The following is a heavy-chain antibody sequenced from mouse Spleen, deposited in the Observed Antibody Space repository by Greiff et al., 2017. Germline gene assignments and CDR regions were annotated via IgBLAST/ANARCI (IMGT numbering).Heavy chain of an antibody. CDR3: ARSDYYGSRRNFDY. V-gene: IGHV7-3*01. CDR2: IRNKANGYTT. Sequence: EVQGVESGGGLVQPGGSLSLSCAASGFTFTDYYMSWVRQPPGKALEWFGFIRNKANGYTTEYSASVKGRFTISRDNSQRILYRQMNALRAEDSATYYCARSDYYGSRRNFDYWGQGTTLTVSS. J-gene: IGHJ2*01. CDR1: GFTFTDYY. D-gene: IGHD1-1*01.